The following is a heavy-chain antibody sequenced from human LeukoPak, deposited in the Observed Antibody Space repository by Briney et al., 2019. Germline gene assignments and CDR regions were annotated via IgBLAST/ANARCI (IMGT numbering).Heavy chain of an antibody. D-gene: IGHD2-21*02. V-gene: IGHV1-18*01. CDR1: GYTFTNYG. J-gene: IGHJ4*02. CDR3: ARASECVVTANPFDY. Sequence: ASVKVSCKACGYTFTNYGISWVGPAPGQGLDWMGWISAYNGNTNYAQKLQGRVTMTTDASTSTAYMEVRSLRSDDTAVYYCARASECVVTANPFDYWGQGTLVTVSS. CDR2: ISAYNGNT.